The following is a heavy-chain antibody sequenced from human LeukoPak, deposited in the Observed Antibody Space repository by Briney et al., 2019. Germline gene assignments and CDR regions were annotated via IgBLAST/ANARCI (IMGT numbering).Heavy chain of an antibody. D-gene: IGHD5-18*01. CDR2: IKQDGSEK. V-gene: IGHV3-7*01. CDR1: GFTFSSHW. J-gene: IGHJ4*02. Sequence: PGGSLRLSCAASGFTFSSHWMSWVRQAPGKGLEWVANIKQDGSEKYYVDSVKGRFTISRDNAKNSLYLQMNSLRAEDTAVYYCARVRYSYGRAFDNWGQGTLVTVSS. CDR3: ARVRYSYGRAFDN.